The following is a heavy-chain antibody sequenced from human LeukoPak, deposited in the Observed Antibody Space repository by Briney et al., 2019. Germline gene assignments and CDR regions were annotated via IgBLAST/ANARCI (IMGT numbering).Heavy chain of an antibody. Sequence: PSETLSLTCTVSGNSISSYYWSWIRQPAGRGLEWIGRIYTSGSTNYNPSLKSRVTMSVDTSKNQFSLSLSSVTAADTAFYYCARETTGLARYFDYWGQGTLVTVSS. V-gene: IGHV4-4*07. J-gene: IGHJ4*02. D-gene: IGHD4-11*01. CDR1: GNSISSYY. CDR3: ARETTGLARYFDY. CDR2: IYTSGST.